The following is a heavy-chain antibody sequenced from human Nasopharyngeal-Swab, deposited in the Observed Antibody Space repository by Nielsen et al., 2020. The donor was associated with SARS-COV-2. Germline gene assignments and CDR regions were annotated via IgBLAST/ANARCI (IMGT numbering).Heavy chain of an antibody. J-gene: IGHJ4*02. CDR3: ARDKERAGYSSGWYGL. CDR1: GFTFSSYA. D-gene: IGHD6-19*01. CDR2: ISGSGGST. Sequence: GSLRLSCAASGFTFSSYAMSWVRQAPGKGLEWVSAISGSGGSTYYADSVKGRFTISRDNSKNTLYLQMNSLRAEDTAVYYCARDKERAGYSSGWYGLGGQGTLVTVSS. V-gene: IGHV3-23*01.